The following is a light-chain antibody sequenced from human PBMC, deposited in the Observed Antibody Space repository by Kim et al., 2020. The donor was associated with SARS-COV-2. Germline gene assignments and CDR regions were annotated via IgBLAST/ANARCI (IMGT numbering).Light chain of an antibody. J-gene: IGLJ1*01. CDR1: SSNIGAGYD. V-gene: IGLV1-40*01. Sequence: QGVTISCTGSSSNIGAGYDVHWYQQLPGTAPKLLIFGNTNRPSGVPDRFSGSKSGTSVSLIITGLQTEDEADYYCQSYDSSLTGYVFGTGTKVTVL. CDR3: QSYDSSLTGYV. CDR2: GNT.